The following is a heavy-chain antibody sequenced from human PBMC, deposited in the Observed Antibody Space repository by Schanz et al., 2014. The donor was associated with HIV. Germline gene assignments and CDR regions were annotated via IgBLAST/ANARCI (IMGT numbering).Heavy chain of an antibody. CDR2: IWYDETNK. CDR1: GFTFSSYG. Sequence: QVPLVESGGGVVQPGRSLRLSCAASGFTFSSYGMHWVRQAPGKGLAWVAVIWYDETNKFYVDSVKGRFTISRDNSKNNMSLSTNRMRAEDPAVYYCARKDHPASAGLDYYYGMDVWGQGTTVTVSS. D-gene: IGHD6-13*01. V-gene: IGHV3-33*01. J-gene: IGHJ6*02. CDR3: ARKDHPASAGLDYYYGMDV.